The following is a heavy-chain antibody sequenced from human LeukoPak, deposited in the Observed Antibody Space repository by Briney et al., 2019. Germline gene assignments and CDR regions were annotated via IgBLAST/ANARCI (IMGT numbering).Heavy chain of an antibody. CDR1: GFTFSSYD. D-gene: IGHD4-17*01. J-gene: IGHJ4*02. Sequence: PGGTLRLSCAASGFTFSSYDMSWVRQAPGKGLEWVLSISGSAGSKYYADSVKRRLTISRDSSKNTLYLQMNSLSAEDTAVYDFAKNGPLRCLGYWGQGTLVTVSS. CDR3: AKNGPLRCLGY. V-gene: IGHV3-23*01. CDR2: ISGSAGSK.